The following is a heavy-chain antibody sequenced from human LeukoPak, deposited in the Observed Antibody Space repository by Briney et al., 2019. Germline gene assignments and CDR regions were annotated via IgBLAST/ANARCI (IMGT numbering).Heavy chain of an antibody. J-gene: IGHJ4*02. CDR2: IHYSGSI. CDR3: ARSVDIAMVTFDY. V-gene: IGHV4-59*01. D-gene: IGHD5-18*01. CDR1: GGSISTYY. Sequence: SETLSLTCNVSGGSISTYYWSWIRQPPGKGLEWIGYIHYSGSIKYNPSLKSRVIISLGTSKNQFSLRLSSVTAADTAVYYCARSVDIAMVTFDYWGQGTLVTVSS.